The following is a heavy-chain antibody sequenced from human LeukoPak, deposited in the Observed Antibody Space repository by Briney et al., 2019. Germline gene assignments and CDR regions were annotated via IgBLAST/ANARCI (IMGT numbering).Heavy chain of an antibody. V-gene: IGHV3-7*03. CDR3: TTDPSGSYYVGYFDY. J-gene: IGHJ4*02. CDR1: GFTFSNNW. Sequence: GGSLRLSCAASGFTFSNNWMSWVRQAPGKGLECVANIKKDGSEKYYINSVKGRFTISRDNAKNSLYLQMDSLKTEDTAVYYCTTDPSGSYYVGYFDYWGQGTLVTVSS. D-gene: IGHD1-26*01. CDR2: IKKDGSEK.